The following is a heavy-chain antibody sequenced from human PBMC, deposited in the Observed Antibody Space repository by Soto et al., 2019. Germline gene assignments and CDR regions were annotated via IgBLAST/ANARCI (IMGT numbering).Heavy chain of an antibody. D-gene: IGHD2-15*01. Sequence: EVQLVESGGGLIQPGGSLRLSCAVSGFTVSNNYMSWVRQAPGKGLEGVSVIYSGGYTAYGDSVKGRFTISRDNSKNNQYLQMKSRRPDDTGVYYGGPLRGGGGYWGQGTLVTVSS. CDR2: IYSGGYT. CDR3: GPLRGGGGY. CDR1: GFTVSNNY. V-gene: IGHV3-53*01. J-gene: IGHJ4*02.